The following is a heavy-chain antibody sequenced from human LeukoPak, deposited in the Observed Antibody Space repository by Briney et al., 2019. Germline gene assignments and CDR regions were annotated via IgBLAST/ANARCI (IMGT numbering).Heavy chain of an antibody. D-gene: IGHD1-14*01. V-gene: IGHV4-59*01. CDR2: IYYSGST. CDR1: GGSLSSYY. J-gene: IGHJ3*02. CDR3: ARANNLPGAFDI. Sequence: SETLSLTCTVSGGSLSSYYWSWIRQPPGKGLEWIGYIYYSGSTNYNPSLKSRVTISVDTSKNQFSLKLSSVTAADTAVYYCARANNLPGAFDIWGQGTMVTVSS.